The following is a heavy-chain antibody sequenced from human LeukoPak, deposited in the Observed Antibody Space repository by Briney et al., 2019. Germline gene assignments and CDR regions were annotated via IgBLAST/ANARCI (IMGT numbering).Heavy chain of an antibody. CDR2: IYYSGST. CDR3: ASISSWPMPTCFDY. D-gene: IGHD6-13*01. CDR1: GGSVSSGSYY. Sequence: SETLSLTCTVSGGSVSSGSYYWSWIRQPPGKGLEWIGYIYYSGSTNYNPSLKSRVTISVDTSKNQFSLKLSSVTAADTAVYYCASISSWPMPTCFDYWGQGTLVTVSS. J-gene: IGHJ4*02. V-gene: IGHV4-61*01.